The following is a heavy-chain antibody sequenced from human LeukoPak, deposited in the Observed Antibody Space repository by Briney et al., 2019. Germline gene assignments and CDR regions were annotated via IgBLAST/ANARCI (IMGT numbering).Heavy chain of an antibody. J-gene: IGHJ4*02. CDR1: GFTISSNY. Sequence: GGSLRLSCVASGFTISSNYMTWVRQAPGKGLEWVSVIYSGGSTYYADSVKGRFTISRDNSKNTLYLQMNSLRAEDTAVYYCARDRGRGYDSSGYYWRYYFDYWGQGTLVTVSS. V-gene: IGHV3-66*02. D-gene: IGHD3-22*01. CDR3: ARDRGRGYDSSGYYWRYYFDY. CDR2: IYSGGST.